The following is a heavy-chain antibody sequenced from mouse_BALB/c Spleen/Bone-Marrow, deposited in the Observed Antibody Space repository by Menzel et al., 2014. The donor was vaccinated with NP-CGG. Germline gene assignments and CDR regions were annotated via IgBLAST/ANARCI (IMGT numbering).Heavy chain of an antibody. CDR2: INPSNGRT. J-gene: IGHJ1*01. CDR1: GYTFTSYW. D-gene: IGHD1-1*01. Sequence: VQLQQSGAELVKPGASVKLSCKASGYTFTSYWMHWVKQRPGQGLEWIGEINPSNGRTNYNEKFKSKATLTVDKSSSTAYMQLSSLTSEDSAVYYCAPYXXGXSYGFYWYFDVWGAGTTVTVSS. V-gene: IGHV1S81*02. CDR3: APYXXGXSYGFYWYFDV.